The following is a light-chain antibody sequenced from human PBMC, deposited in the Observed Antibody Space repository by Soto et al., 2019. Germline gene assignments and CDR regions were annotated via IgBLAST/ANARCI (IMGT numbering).Light chain of an antibody. Sequence: DIQMTQSPSSLSASVGDRVTITCRASQGISNYLAWYQQKPGKVPKLLICAASTLLSGVPSRFSGSGSGTDFTLTITSLHPEHVATYYCQKYNSAPLTFGGGTKVEIK. CDR1: QGISNY. V-gene: IGKV1-27*01. CDR3: QKYNSAPLT. J-gene: IGKJ4*01. CDR2: AAS.